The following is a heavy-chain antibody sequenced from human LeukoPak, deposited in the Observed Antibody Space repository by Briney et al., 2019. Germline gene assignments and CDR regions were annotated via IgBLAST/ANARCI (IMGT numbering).Heavy chain of an antibody. V-gene: IGHV1-46*01. CDR2: INPSGGST. CDR1: GYTFTSYY. D-gene: IGHD3-3*01. CDR3: ARDQDDFWSGRNPFPGDY. Sequence: ASVKVSCKASGYTFTSYYMHWVRQAPGQGLEWMGIINPSGGSTSYAQKFQGRVTMTRDTSTSTVYMELSSLRSEDTAVYYCARDQDDFWSGRNPFPGDYWGQGTLATVSS. J-gene: IGHJ4*02.